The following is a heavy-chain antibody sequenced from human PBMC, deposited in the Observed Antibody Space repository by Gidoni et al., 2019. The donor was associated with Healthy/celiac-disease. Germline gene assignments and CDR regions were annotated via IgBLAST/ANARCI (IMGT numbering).Heavy chain of an antibody. J-gene: IGHJ6*03. CDR3: ARAPIDYTGDYYYYYMDV. CDR2: ISSSSSYT. Sequence: QVQLVESGGGLVKPGGSLRLSCAASGFTFSDYYMSWIRQAPGKGLEWVSYISSSSSYTNYADSVKGRFTISRDNAKNSLYLQMNSLRAEDTAVYYCARAPIDYTGDYYYYYMDVWGKGTTVTVSS. CDR1: GFTFSDYY. V-gene: IGHV3-11*06. D-gene: IGHD4-4*01.